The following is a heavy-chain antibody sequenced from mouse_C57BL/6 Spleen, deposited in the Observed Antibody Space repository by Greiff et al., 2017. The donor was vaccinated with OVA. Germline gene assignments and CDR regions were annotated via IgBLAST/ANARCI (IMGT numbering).Heavy chain of an antibody. CDR1: GYTFTDYY. D-gene: IGHD2-12*01. CDR2: INPTNGGT. Sequence: EVQLQQSGPELVKPGASVKISCKASGYTFTDYYMNWVKQSHGQSLEWIGNINPTNGGTSYNQKFKGTATLTVDKSSSTAYMELRSLTSEESAVYYCARLLLDAMDYWGQGTSVTVSA. J-gene: IGHJ4*01. CDR3: ARLLLDAMDY. V-gene: IGHV1-26*01.